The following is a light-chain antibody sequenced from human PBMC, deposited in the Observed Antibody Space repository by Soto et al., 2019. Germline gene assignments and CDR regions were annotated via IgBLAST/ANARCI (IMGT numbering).Light chain of an antibody. CDR3: ASWDDSLNGWV. CDR2: KND. J-gene: IGLJ3*02. Sequence: QSVLTQPPSASATPGQRVTISCSGRRSNIGKNAVSWYQHLPGTAPKLVMYKNDQRPSGVPDRFSGSKSGTSASLAISGLQSEVEADYYCASWDDSLNGWVFGGGTKLTVL. V-gene: IGLV1-44*01. CDR1: RSNIGKNA.